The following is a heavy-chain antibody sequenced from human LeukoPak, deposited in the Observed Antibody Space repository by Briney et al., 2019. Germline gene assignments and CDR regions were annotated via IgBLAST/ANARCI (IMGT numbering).Heavy chain of an antibody. D-gene: IGHD1-26*01. CDR3: ARGGGFSFGAQSYYQLSF. V-gene: IGHV1-8*02. J-gene: IGHJ4*02. Sequence: GASVKVSCKASGGTFSSYAISWVRQDPGRGLDYLGSMNPNSGKTGYTQTFQGRLSMTRDTSISTAYLELNSLTSEDTAVYYCARGGGFSFGAQSYYQLSFWGQGTLVTVSS. CDR2: MNPNSGKT. CDR1: GGTFSSYA.